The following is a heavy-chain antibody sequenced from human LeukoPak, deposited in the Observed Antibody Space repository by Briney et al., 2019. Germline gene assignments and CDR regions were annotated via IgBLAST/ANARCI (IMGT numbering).Heavy chain of an antibody. CDR3: ARDYYDSSGSYPTFDH. D-gene: IGHD3-22*01. CDR2: INTDGST. J-gene: IGHJ4*01. Sequence: SETLSLTCTVSGGSTRIGSYYWSWIRQPAGKGLEWIGRINTDGSTKYNPSLKSRVTISIDTSKNQFSLKLNSVTAADTAVYYCARDYYDSSGSYPTFDHWGQGTLVTVSS. V-gene: IGHV4-61*02. CDR1: GGSTRIGSYY.